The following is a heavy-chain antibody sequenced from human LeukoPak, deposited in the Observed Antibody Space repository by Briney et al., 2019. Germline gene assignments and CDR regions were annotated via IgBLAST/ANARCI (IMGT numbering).Heavy chain of an antibody. CDR3: ARLYYDILTGYGWFDP. CDR2: IYSGGST. V-gene: IGHV3-53*01. D-gene: IGHD3-9*01. CDR1: GFTVSNNY. Sequence: GGSLRLSCAASGFTVSNNYMSWVRQAPGKGPEWVSLIYSGGSTYYADSVKGRFTISRDNSKNTLYLQMKSLRAEDTAVYYCARLYYDILTGYGWFDPWGQGTLVTVSS. J-gene: IGHJ5*02.